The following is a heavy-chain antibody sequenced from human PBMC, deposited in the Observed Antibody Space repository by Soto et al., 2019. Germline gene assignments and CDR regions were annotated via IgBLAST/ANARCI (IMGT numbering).Heavy chain of an antibody. J-gene: IGHJ6*02. D-gene: IGHD3-9*01. Sequence: ESGGGSVQPGGSLRLSCAPSGFTFSSNEMNWVRQAPGKGLEWVSYISVSGSMRFYADAVRGRFTISRDNTKKMLYLQMNSLRVEDTALYYCATAGLTGTVWGQGTTVTVSS. V-gene: IGHV3-48*03. CDR1: GFTFSSNE. CDR2: ISVSGSMR. CDR3: ATAGLTGTV.